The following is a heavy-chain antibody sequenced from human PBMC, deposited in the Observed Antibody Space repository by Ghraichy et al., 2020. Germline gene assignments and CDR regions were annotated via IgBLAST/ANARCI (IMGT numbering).Heavy chain of an antibody. V-gene: IGHV3-23*01. CDR2: ISGGGGST. CDR1: GFTFSCYA. J-gene: IGHJ4*02. Sequence: GGSLRLSCAASGFTFSCYAMNWVREAPGKGLEWVSAISGGGGSTYYADSVKGRFTISRDNSKNTLYLQMNSLRAEDTAVYYCAKEPFDSSGYRIDYWGQGTLVTDSS. D-gene: IGHD3-22*01. CDR3: AKEPFDSSGYRIDY.